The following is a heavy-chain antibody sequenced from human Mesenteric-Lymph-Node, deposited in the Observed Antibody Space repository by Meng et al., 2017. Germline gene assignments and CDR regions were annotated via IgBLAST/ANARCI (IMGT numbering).Heavy chain of an antibody. V-gene: IGHV3-7*01. CDR3: ARVGGLLWFGDAPGGFDP. CDR1: GFTFYTYW. J-gene: IGHJ5*02. D-gene: IGHD3-10*01. CDR2: IKQDGSEK. Sequence: GESLKISCAASGFTFYTYWMNWVRQAPGKGLEWVTNIKQDGSEKYYVDSVKGRFTISRDNPWNSLYLQMNSLRAEDTAVYYCARVGGLLWFGDAPGGFDPWGQGTLVTVSS.